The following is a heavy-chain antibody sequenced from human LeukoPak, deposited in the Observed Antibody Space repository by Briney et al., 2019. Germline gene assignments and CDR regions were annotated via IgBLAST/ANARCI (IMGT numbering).Heavy chain of an antibody. CDR3: ARDSSRYLDY. Sequence: GGSLRLSCAASGFTFSSYAMHWVCQAPGKGLEWVAVISYDGSNKYYADSVKGRFTISRDNSKNTLYLQMNSLRAEDTAVYYCARDSSRYLDYWGQGTLVTVSS. CDR2: ISYDGSNK. V-gene: IGHV3-30-3*01. CDR1: GFTFSSYA. J-gene: IGHJ4*02. D-gene: IGHD6-6*01.